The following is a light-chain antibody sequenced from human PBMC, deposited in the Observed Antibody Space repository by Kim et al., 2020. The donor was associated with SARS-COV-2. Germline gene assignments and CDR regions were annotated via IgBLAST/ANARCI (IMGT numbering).Light chain of an antibody. Sequence: SCTGTNSDVGSYNFVTWYQQHPGKAPKLLIYEVTKRPPRVSDRFSGSKSGNTASLTIFGLQTEDEADYYCSSYTPTSVTFGGSVIFGGGTQLTVL. CDR1: NSDVGSYNF. J-gene: IGLJ2*01. CDR3: SSYTPTSVTFGGSVI. V-gene: IGLV2-14*02. CDR2: EVT.